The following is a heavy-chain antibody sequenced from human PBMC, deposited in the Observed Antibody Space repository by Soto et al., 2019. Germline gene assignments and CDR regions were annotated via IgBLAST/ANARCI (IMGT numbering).Heavy chain of an antibody. Sequence: EVQVLESGGGLVQPGGSLRLSCVVSVFPFGANAMSWVRQAPGKGLEWVSGLSNTGRRTSYADSVKGRFNISRDNSENTVYLQMNRLRVEDTDVYYCATEMGATQGPFDNWGQGTLVTVSS. CDR3: ATEMGATQGPFDN. CDR2: LSNTGRRT. D-gene: IGHD1-26*01. CDR1: VFPFGANA. V-gene: IGHV3-23*01. J-gene: IGHJ4*02.